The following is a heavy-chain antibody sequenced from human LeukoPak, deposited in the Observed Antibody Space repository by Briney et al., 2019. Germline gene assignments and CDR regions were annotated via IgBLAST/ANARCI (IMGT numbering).Heavy chain of an antibody. CDR3: AKGQGAAGVTGRSSNWFDP. D-gene: IGHD6-13*01. V-gene: IGHV3-23*01. CDR2: ISGSGGNT. Sequence: GGSLRLSCAASGFTFSSYTMSWVRQAPGKGLEWVSGISGSGGNTYYAVSVKGRFTISRDNSKNTLYLQMNSLRAEDTAIYYCAKGQGAAGVTGRSSNWFDPWGQGTLVTVSS. J-gene: IGHJ5*02. CDR1: GFTFSSYT.